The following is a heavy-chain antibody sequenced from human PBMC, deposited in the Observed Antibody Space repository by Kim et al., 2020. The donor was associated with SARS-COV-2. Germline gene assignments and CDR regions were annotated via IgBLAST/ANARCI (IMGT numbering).Heavy chain of an antibody. Sequence: SVKVSCKASGFTFTSSAVQWVRQARGQRLEWIGWIVVGSGNTNYAQKFQERVTITRDMSTSTAYMELSSLRSEDTAVYYCAADLGYYYDSSGYYYFDYWGQGTLVTVSS. D-gene: IGHD3-22*01. CDR2: IVVGSGNT. V-gene: IGHV1-58*01. J-gene: IGHJ4*02. CDR1: GFTFTSSA. CDR3: AADLGYYYDSSGYYYFDY.